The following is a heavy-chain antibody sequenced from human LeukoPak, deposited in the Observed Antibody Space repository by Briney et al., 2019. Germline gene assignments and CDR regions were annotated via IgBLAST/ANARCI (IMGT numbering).Heavy chain of an antibody. V-gene: IGHV4-4*09. Sequence: SETLSLTCTVSGGSISSYYWSWIRQPPGKGLEWIGYIYTSGSTNYNPSLKSRVTISVDTSKNQFSLKMSSVTAADTAGYYCARASYSNGYYMDVWGKGTTVTVSS. CDR2: IYTSGST. CDR1: GGSISSYY. D-gene: IGHD4-11*01. J-gene: IGHJ6*03. CDR3: ARASYSNGYYMDV.